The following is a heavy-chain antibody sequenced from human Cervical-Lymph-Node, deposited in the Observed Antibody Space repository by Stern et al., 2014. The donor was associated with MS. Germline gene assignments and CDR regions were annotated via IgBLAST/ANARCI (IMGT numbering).Heavy chain of an antibody. D-gene: IGHD6-13*01. CDR1: GGSFSSFD. V-gene: IGHV1-69*01. J-gene: IGHJ4*02. CDR3: ARHQGGVAAN. CDR2: ISPMFGVA. Sequence: VQLLQSGAEVKKPESSVKVSCKASGGSFSSFDISWVRQAPGQRLEWLGEISPMFGVANYAQNFQGRVTFTADESTSTAYMELSSLRSEDTAVYYCARHQGGVAANWGQGTLVTVSS.